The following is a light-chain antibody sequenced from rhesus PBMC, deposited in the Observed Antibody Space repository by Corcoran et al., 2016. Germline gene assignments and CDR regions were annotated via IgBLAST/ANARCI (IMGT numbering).Light chain of an antibody. CDR1: QRISNY. CDR3: TQLNSHLLT. CDR2: GAY. Sequence: DIQMTQSPSSLSASVGDRVTITCRSSQRISNYLAWYQQKPGKVPKLLIYGAYTLESGGPSRLSGSGSWTDFTLISNSLQPEDFGTYYCTQLNSHLLTFGGGTKVEIK. V-gene: IGKV1-44*03. J-gene: IGKJ4*01.